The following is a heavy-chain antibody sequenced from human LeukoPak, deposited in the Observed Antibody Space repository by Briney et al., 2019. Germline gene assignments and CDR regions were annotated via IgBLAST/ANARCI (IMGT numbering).Heavy chain of an antibody. CDR1: GGSISSGDYY. V-gene: IGHV4-30-4*08. Sequence: PSETLSLTCTVSGGSISSGDYYWSWIRQPPGKGLEWIGYIYCSGSTYYNPSLKSRVTISVDTSKNQFSLKLSSVTAADTAVYYCARGRYDFWSGYPQKRALDYWGQGTLVTVSS. CDR3: ARGRYDFWSGYPQKRALDY. D-gene: IGHD3-3*01. J-gene: IGHJ4*02. CDR2: IYCSGST.